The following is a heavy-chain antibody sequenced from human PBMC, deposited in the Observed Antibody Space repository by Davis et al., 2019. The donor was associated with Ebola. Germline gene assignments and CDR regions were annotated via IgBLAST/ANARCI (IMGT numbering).Heavy chain of an antibody. V-gene: IGHV1-69*04. CDR2: IIPILGIA. CDR3: ARDRGFITIFGVLGYGMDV. J-gene: IGHJ6*02. D-gene: IGHD3-3*01. Sequence: AASVKVSCKAFGYTFTSYAISWVRQAPGQGLEWMGRIIPILGIANYAQKFQGRVTITADKSTSTAYMELSSLRSEDTAVYYCARDRGFITIFGVLGYGMDVWGQGTTVTVSS. CDR1: GYTFTSYA.